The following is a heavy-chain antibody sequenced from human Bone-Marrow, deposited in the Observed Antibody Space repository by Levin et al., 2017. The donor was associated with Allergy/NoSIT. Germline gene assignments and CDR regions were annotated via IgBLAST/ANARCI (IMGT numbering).Heavy chain of an antibody. CDR1: GGSISSSSYY. Sequence: RAGGSLRLSCTVSGGSISSSSYYWGWIRQPPGKGLEWIGSIYYSGSTYYNPSLKSRVTISVDTSKNQFSLKLSSVTAADTAVYYCARVLGYYDSSGYYYHEHWGQGTLVTVSS. D-gene: IGHD3-22*01. CDR3: ARVLGYYDSSGYYYHEH. J-gene: IGHJ1*01. CDR2: IYYSGST. V-gene: IGHV4-39*07.